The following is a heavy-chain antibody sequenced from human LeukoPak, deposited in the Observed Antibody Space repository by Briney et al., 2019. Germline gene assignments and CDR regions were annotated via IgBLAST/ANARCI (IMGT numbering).Heavy chain of an antibody. Sequence: GGSLRLSCAASGFTFSSYAMSWVRQAPGKGLEWVSAISGSGGSTYYADSVKGRFTISRDNARHALYLQMNDLKDEDTAVYYCVASRWSGALDFWGQGSLVTVSS. CDR1: GFTFSSYA. J-gene: IGHJ4*02. V-gene: IGHV3-23*01. CDR3: VASRWSGALDF. D-gene: IGHD3-3*01. CDR2: ISGSGGST.